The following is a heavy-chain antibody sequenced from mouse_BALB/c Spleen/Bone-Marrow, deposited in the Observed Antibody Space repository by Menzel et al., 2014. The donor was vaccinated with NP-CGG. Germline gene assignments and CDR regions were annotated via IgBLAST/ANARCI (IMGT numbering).Heavy chain of an antibody. Sequence: EVQLVESGGGLVQPGGSLKLSCAVSGFDFSRYWMTWVRQAPGKGLEWIGEINPDSSTINYTPSLKDKFIISRDNAKNTLYLQMNKVRSEDTTLDYCAKNYYYGYVTYWGQGTLVTISA. V-gene: IGHV4-1*02. J-gene: IGHJ3*01. CDR1: GFDFSRYW. D-gene: IGHD1-2*01. CDR2: INPDSSTI. CDR3: AKNYYYGYVTY.